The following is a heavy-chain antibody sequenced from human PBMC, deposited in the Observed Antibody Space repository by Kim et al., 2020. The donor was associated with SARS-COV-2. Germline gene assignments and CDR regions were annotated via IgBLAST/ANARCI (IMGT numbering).Heavy chain of an antibody. CDR3: AKDYGSGGTQLVLDYGMDV. Sequence: GGSLRLSCTASGFTFSSYAMHWVRQATGKGLEWVAVISYDGSNKYYADSVKGRFTISRDNSKNTLYLQMNSLRDEDTAVYYCAKDYGSGGTQLVLDYGMDVWGQGTTVTVSS. CDR2: ISYDGSNK. D-gene: IGHD6-13*01. J-gene: IGHJ6*02. CDR1: GFTFSSYA. V-gene: IGHV3-30*18.